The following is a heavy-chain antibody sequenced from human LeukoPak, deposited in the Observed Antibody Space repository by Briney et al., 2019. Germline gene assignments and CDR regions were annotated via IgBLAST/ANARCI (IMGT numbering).Heavy chain of an antibody. V-gene: IGHV3-23*01. CDR2: ISGSGGST. CDR3: AKGSLRYFDWLAEYYFDY. CDR1: GFTFSSYA. D-gene: IGHD3-9*01. Sequence: PGGSLRLSCAASGFTFSSYAMSWVRQAPGKGLEWVSAISGSGGSTYYADSVKGRFTISRDNSKNTLYLQMNSLRAEDTAVYYCAKGSLRYFDWLAEYYFDYWGRGTLVTVSS. J-gene: IGHJ4*02.